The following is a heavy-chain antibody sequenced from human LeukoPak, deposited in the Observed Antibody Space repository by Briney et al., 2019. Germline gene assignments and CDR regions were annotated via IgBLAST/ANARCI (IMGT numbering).Heavy chain of an antibody. CDR3: ARDYDGSGIDS. D-gene: IGHD3-10*01. CDR1: GGSISSGGYY. Sequence: KTSETLSLTCTVSGGSISSGGYYWSWIRQHPGKGLEWIGYIYYSGSTYYNPSLKSRVTISVDTSKNQFSLKLSSVTAADTAVYYCARDYDGSGIDSWGQGTLVTVSS. J-gene: IGHJ4*02. V-gene: IGHV4-31*03. CDR2: IYYSGST.